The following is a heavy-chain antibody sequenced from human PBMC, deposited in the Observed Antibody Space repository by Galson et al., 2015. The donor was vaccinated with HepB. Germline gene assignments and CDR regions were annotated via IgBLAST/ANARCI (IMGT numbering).Heavy chain of an antibody. CDR2: IISLLGIT. Sequence: SVKVSCKASGGTFSSYAISWVRQAPGQGLEWMGRIISLLGITNYAQKFQGRVTITADKSTSTTYMELTSLRSEDTAVYYCARERRRWALTTGPYYDYWGQGTLVTVSS. CDR3: ARERRRWALTTGPYYDY. CDR1: GGTFSSYA. V-gene: IGHV1-69*04. J-gene: IGHJ4*02. D-gene: IGHD4-17*01.